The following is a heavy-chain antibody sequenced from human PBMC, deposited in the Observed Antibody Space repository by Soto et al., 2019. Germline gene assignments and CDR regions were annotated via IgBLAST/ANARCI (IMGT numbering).Heavy chain of an antibody. V-gene: IGHV3-9*01. CDR2: IRWNSDSI. Sequence: PVGSLRLSCAASGFTFDEYGMHWVRQAPGKGLEWVSGIRWNSDSIGYADSVKGRFTISRDNAKNSLYLQMNSLRAEDTAFYYCAKSHTYYFDSSGYYLGHWGQGTPVTVSS. CDR3: AKSHTYYFDSSGYYLGH. D-gene: IGHD3-22*01. J-gene: IGHJ4*02. CDR1: GFTFDEYG.